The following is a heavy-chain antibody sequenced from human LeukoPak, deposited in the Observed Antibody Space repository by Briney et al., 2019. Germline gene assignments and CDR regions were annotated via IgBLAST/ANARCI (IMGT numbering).Heavy chain of an antibody. D-gene: IGHD2-2*01. CDR3: TTLSYAAAPT. Sequence: GGSLRLSCAASGFTFSNAWMSWVRQAPGKGLEWVSRVRSETDGGTTDYAAPVQGRFTISRDDSKNTLYLQMNSLETDDTAVYYCTTLSYAAAPTWGQGTLVTVTS. V-gene: IGHV3-15*01. J-gene: IGHJ5*02. CDR1: GFTFSNAW. CDR2: VRSETDGGTT.